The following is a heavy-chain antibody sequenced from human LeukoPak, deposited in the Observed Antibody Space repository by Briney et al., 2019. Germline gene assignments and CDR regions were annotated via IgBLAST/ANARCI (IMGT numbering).Heavy chain of an antibody. Sequence: GGSLRLSCAASGFTFSDYFMSWIRQAPGKGLEWVSYISSSGNTIYYADSVKGRFTISRDNARNSLYLQMNSLRDEDTALYYCAKDYQRTAYYDSSGYYYPDYWGQGTLVTVSS. J-gene: IGHJ4*02. D-gene: IGHD3-22*01. CDR3: AKDYQRTAYYDSSGYYYPDY. V-gene: IGHV3-11*01. CDR2: ISSSGNTI. CDR1: GFTFSDYF.